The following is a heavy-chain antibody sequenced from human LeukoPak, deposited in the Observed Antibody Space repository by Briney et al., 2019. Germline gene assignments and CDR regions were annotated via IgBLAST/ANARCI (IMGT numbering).Heavy chain of an antibody. D-gene: IGHD4-17*01. J-gene: IGHJ4*02. CDR1: GCIFSSHW. CDR2: IRQDGSEK. V-gene: IGHV3-7*01. CDR3: VRYRDGEYDC. Sequence: PGGSLRLSCAGSGCIFSSHWMIWVRQAPGKGLEWVASIRQDGSEKYYVDSVKGRFTISRDNTKSSMYLEMNSLRAEDTAVYYCVRYRDGEYDCWGQGTLVTVSS.